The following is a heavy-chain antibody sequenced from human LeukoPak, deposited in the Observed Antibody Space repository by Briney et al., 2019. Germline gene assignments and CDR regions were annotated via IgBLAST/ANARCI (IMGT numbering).Heavy chain of an antibody. V-gene: IGHV4-59*08. CDR1: GGSISSYY. J-gene: IGHJ4*02. CDR3: ARHERIEWPVDY. CDR2: IYYSGST. D-gene: IGHD3-3*01. Sequence: SETLSLTCTASGGSISSYYWSRIRQPPGKGLEWIGYIYYSGSTNYNPSLKSRVTISVDTSKNQFSLKLSSVTAADTAVYYCARHERIEWPVDYWGQGTLVTVSS.